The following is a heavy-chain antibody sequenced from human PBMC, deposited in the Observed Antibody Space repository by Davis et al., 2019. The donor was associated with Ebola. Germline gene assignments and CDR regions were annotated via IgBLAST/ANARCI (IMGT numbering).Heavy chain of an antibody. D-gene: IGHD2-2*02. CDR1: GFTFSSYE. V-gene: IGHV3-48*03. J-gene: IGHJ6*02. Sequence: GESLKISCAASGFTFSSYEMNWVRQAPGKGLEWVSYISSSGSTIYYADSVKGRFTISRDNAKNSLYLQMNSLRAEDTAVYYCARVGVYCSSTSCYTGSYYYYGMDVWGQGTTVTVSS. CDR3: ARVGVYCSSTSCYTGSYYYYGMDV. CDR2: ISSSGSTI.